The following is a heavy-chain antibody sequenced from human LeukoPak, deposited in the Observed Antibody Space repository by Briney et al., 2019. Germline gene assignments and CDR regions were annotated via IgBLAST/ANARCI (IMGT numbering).Heavy chain of an antibody. CDR2: INPSGGST. CDR1: GYIFTSYY. CDR3: ARSHPLTPYYDILTGYYNRDGNWFDP. D-gene: IGHD3-9*01. Sequence: GASVKVSCKASGYIFTSYYMHWVRQAPGQGLERMGIINPSGGSTSYAQKFQGRVTMTRDTSTNTVYMELSSLRSEDTAVYYCARSHPLTPYYDILTGYYNRDGNWFDPWGQGTLVTVSS. J-gene: IGHJ5*02. V-gene: IGHV1-46*01.